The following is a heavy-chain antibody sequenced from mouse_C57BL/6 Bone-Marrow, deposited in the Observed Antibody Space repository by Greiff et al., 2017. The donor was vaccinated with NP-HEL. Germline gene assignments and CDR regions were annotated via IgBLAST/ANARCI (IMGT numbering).Heavy chain of an antibody. CDR1: GYTFTSYW. D-gene: IGHD2-2*01. CDR3: ARWKGYYWYFDV. J-gene: IGHJ1*03. CDR2: IDPSDSYT. Sequence: QVQLQQPGAELVKPGASVKLSCKASGYTFTSYWMQWVKQRPGQGLEWIGEIDPSDSYTNYNQKFKGKATLTVDTSSSTAYMQLSSLTSEDSAVYYCARWKGYYWYFDVWGTGTTVTVSS. V-gene: IGHV1-50*01.